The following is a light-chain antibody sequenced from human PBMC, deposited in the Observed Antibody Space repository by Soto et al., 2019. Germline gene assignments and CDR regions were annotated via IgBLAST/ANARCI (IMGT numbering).Light chain of an antibody. CDR1: QSVSNS. V-gene: IGKV3-15*01. Sequence: EIVMTQSPATLAVSPGERVTLSCRASQSVSNSVAWYQHKPGQAPRLLIYDTYTRATDTPDRFSGSVSGREFSLTISNLQSEDFALYFCQQYSSWPPWTFGQGTKVEIK. CDR3: QQYSSWPPWT. J-gene: IGKJ1*01. CDR2: DTY.